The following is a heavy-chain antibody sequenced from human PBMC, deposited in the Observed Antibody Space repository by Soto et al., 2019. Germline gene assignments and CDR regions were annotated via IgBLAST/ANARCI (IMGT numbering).Heavy chain of an antibody. CDR3: AKTPNSRLLDS. D-gene: IGHD3-3*01. J-gene: IGHJ4*02. CDR2: ITGAGNSI. Sequence: VGPLRLSCAVSGFTFRNYAMSWVRQAPGKGLEWIAGITGAGNSISYSDSVRGRFTISRDNSENTLYLQMNSLRAEDTAVYCCAKTPNSRLLDSWGQGALVTVSS. V-gene: IGHV3-23*03. CDR1: GFTFRNYA.